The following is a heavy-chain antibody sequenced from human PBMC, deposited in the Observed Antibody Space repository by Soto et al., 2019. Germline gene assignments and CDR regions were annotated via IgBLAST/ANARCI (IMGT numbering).Heavy chain of an antibody. CDR1: GFTFSDSY. V-gene: IGHV3-11*03. CDR3: VRPGELSGYTYGYGYFDR. CDR2: ISGSSGYT. J-gene: IGHJ4*02. D-gene: IGHD5-18*01. Sequence: PGGSLRLSCTASGFTFSDSYMTWIRQAPGKGPEWVSYISGSSGYTDYADSVKGRLTISRDNARNSLYLQMNNLRAEDTAVYYCVRPGELSGYTYGYGYFDRCGPGTLVTVFS.